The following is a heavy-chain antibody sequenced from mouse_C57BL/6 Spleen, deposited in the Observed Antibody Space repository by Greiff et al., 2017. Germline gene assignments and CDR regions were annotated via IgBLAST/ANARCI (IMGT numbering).Heavy chain of an antibody. J-gene: IGHJ4*01. V-gene: IGHV1-50*01. CDR2: IDPSDSYT. CDR3: AKTLDSSGRSYAMDY. CDR1: GYTFTSYW. Sequence: VQLQQPGAELVKPGASVKLSCKASGYTFTSYWMQWVKQRPGQGLEWIGEIDPSDSYTNYNQKFKGKATLTVDTSSSTAYMQLSSLTSEDSAVYYCAKTLDSSGRSYAMDYWGQGTSVTVSS. D-gene: IGHD3-2*02.